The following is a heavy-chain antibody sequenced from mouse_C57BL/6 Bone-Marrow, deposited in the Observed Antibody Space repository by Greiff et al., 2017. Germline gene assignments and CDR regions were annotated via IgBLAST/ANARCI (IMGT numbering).Heavy chain of an antibody. D-gene: IGHD2-14*01. CDR2: IDPSDSET. CDR3: ARGGVRRDVADY. V-gene: IGHV1-52*01. J-gene: IGHJ2*01. CDR1: GYTFTSYW. Sequence: QVQLQQPGAELVRPGSSVKLSCKASGYTFTSYWMHWVKQRPIQGLEWIGNIDPSDSETNYNQKFKDKATLTVDKSSSTAYMQLSSLTSEDSAVYYGARGGVRRDVADYWGQGTTLTVSS.